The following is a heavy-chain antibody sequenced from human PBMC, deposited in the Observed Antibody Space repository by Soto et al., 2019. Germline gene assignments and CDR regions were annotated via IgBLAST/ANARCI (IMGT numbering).Heavy chain of an antibody. V-gene: IGHV1-8*01. CDR1: GYTFTKYD. D-gene: IGHD2-2*02. Sequence: QVQLVQSGAEVKTPGASVKVSCKASGYTFTKYDMNWVRQAPGQGLEWMGWMNPTSGNTGYAQKFQGRLTMTWDTAIGIAHTEFSSLRKEDTAVYYCARRDGHTCNWLDSWGQGTLVTVSA. J-gene: IGHJ5*01. CDR2: MNPTSGNT. CDR3: ARRDGHTCNWLDS.